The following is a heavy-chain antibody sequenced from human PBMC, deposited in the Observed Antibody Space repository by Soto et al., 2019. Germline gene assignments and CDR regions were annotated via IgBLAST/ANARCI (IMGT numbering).Heavy chain of an antibody. CDR3: ALDNYDSSGYYYYGMDV. CDR2: ISAYNGNT. D-gene: IGHD3-22*01. V-gene: IGHV1-18*04. CDR1: GYTFTSYG. Sequence: ASVKVSCKASGYTFTSYGISWVRQAPGQGLEWMGWISAYNGNTNYAQNLQGRVTMTTDTSTSTAYMELRSLRSDDTAVYYCALDNYDSSGYYYYGMDVWGQGTTVTVSS. J-gene: IGHJ6*02.